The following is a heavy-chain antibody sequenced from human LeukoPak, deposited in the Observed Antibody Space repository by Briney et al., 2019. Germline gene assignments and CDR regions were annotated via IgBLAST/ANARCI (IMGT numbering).Heavy chain of an antibody. D-gene: IGHD6-19*01. CDR3: ARVAVAGSYYFDY. CDR1: GFTFSSYW. Sequence: GGSLRLSCAASGFTFSSYWMHWVRQAPGKGLVWVSRINSDGSSTSYADSVKGRFTISRDNAKNTLYLQMNSLRAEDTAVYYCARVAVAGSYYFDYWGQGTLVTVSS. J-gene: IGHJ4*02. V-gene: IGHV3-74*01. CDR2: INSDGSST.